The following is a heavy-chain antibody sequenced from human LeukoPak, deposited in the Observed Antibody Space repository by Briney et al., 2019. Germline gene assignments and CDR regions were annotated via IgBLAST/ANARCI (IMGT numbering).Heavy chain of an antibody. CDR1: GFTFSTYW. J-gene: IGHJ4*02. V-gene: IGHV3-7*01. CDR2: IKQDGSEK. Sequence: PGASLRLSCAASGFTFSTYWMNWVRQAPGKGLEWVANIKQDGSEKYYVDSVKGRFTISRDNAKNSLYLQMNSLRAEDTAVYYCVGGSGWTFDYWGQGTLVTVSS. CDR3: VGGSGWTFDY. D-gene: IGHD6-19*01.